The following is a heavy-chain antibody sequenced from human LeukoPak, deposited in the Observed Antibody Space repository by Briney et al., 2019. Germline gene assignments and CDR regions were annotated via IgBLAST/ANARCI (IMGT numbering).Heavy chain of an antibody. CDR2: ISGSGGST. D-gene: IGHD3-9*01. CDR1: GFTFSSYA. J-gene: IGHJ4*02. Sequence: PGGSLRLSCAASGFTFSSYAMSWVRQAPGKGLEWVSAISGSGGSTYYAGSVKGRFTISRDSSKNTLYLQMNRLGAEDTALYYCARGGGGNSDFLTTYTGASLSFDYWGQGALLTVSS. V-gene: IGHV3-23*01. CDR3: ARGGGGNSDFLTTYTGASLSFDY.